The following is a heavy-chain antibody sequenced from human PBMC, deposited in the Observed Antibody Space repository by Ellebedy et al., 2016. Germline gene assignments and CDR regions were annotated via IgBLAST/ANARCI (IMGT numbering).Heavy chain of an antibody. Sequence: GGSLRLSCAASGFTVSTNYMKWVRQAPGKGLEWVSAIFSDGNTYYADYVKGRFTISRDNYKNTLYLQLNSLSAEDTAVDYCARGVGSGWFEPWGPGTLVTVSS. CDR1: GFTVSTNY. J-gene: IGHJ5*02. D-gene: IGHD2-15*01. CDR3: ARGVGSGWFEP. V-gene: IGHV3-53*01. CDR2: IFSDGNT.